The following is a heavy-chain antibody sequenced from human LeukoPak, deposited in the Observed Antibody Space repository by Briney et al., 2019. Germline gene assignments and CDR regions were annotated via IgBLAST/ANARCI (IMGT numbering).Heavy chain of an antibody. CDR2: ISWNSGSI. D-gene: IGHD3-22*01. CDR3: AKTCFEISYDSSGCFDY. CDR1: GFTFDDYA. Sequence: GRSLRLSCAASGFTFDDYAMHWVRQAPGKGLEWVSGISWNSGSIGYADSVKGRFTISRDNAKNSLYLQMNSLRAVDTALYYCAKTCFEISYDSSGCFDYWGQGTLVTVSS. V-gene: IGHV3-9*01. J-gene: IGHJ4*02.